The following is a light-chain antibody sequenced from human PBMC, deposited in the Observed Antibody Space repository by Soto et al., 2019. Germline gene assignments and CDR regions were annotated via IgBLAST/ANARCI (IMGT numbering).Light chain of an antibody. V-gene: IGKV3-20*01. CDR1: QSVSSSY. Sequence: EIVLRQSPGTLSVSPGERATLSCRASQSVSSSYLAWYQQKPGQAPRLLIYGASSRATGIPDRFSGSGSGTDVTLTISRLEPEDFAVYYCQQYGSSPRTFGQGTKVEIK. CDR2: GAS. CDR3: QQYGSSPRT. J-gene: IGKJ1*01.